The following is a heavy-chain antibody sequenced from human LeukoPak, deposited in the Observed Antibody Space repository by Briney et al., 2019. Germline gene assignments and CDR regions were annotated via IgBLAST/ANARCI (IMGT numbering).Heavy chain of an antibody. Sequence: SETLSLTCAVSGYSISSGYYWGWIRQPPGKGLEWIGSIYHSGSTYYNPSLKSRVTISVDTSKNQFSLKLSSVTAADTAVYYCARHGNYGVDAFDIWGQGTMATVSS. J-gene: IGHJ3*02. V-gene: IGHV4-38-2*01. CDR1: GYSISSGYY. CDR3: ARHGNYGVDAFDI. D-gene: IGHD1-7*01. CDR2: IYHSGST.